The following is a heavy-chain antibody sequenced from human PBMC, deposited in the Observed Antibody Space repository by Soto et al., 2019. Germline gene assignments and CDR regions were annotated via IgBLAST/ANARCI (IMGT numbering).Heavy chain of an antibody. J-gene: IGHJ4*02. V-gene: IGHV1-69*13. D-gene: IGHD3-3*01. CDR2: IIPIFGTA. Sequence: SVKVSCKASGGTFSSYAISWVRQAPGQGLEWMGGIIPIFGTANYAQKFQGRVTITADESTSTAYMELSSLRSEDTAVYYCAKGASGFYNYFDYWGQGTLVTVSS. CDR3: AKGASGFYNYFDY. CDR1: GGTFSSYA.